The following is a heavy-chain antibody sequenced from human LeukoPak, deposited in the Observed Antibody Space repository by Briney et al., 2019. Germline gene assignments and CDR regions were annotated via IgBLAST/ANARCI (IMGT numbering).Heavy chain of an antibody. CDR2: IYYSGST. CDR1: GGSISSYY. Sequence: PSETLSPTCTVSGGSISSYYWSWIRQPPGKGLEWIGYIYYSGSTNYNPSLKSRVTISVDTSKNQFSLKLSSVTAADTAAYYCARGEKWYYDILTASTWFDPWGQGTLVTVSS. J-gene: IGHJ5*02. V-gene: IGHV4-59*01. D-gene: IGHD3-9*01. CDR3: ARGEKWYYDILTASTWFDP.